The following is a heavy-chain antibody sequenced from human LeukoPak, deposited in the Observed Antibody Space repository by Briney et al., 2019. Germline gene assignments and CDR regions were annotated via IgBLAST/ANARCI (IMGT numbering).Heavy chain of an antibody. CDR2: ISSSGSTI. CDR1: GFTFSDYY. V-gene: IGHV3-11*01. D-gene: IGHD4-23*01. J-gene: IGHJ4*02. CDR3: ARDLTTVVPNCPYCFDY. Sequence: GGSLRLSCAASGFTFSDYYMSWIRQAPGKGLEWVSYISSSGSTIYYADSVKGRFTISRDNAKNSLYLQVNSLRAEDTAVYYCARDLTTVVPNCPYCFDYWGQGTLVTVSS.